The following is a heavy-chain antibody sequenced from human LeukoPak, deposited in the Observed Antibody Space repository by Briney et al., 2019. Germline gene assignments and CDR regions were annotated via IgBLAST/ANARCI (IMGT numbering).Heavy chain of an antibody. V-gene: IGHV1-46*01. J-gene: IGHJ4*02. D-gene: IGHD6-19*01. CDR1: GYTFTSYY. CDR2: INPSGGST. CDR3: ARGGWGSSGWYYFDY. Sequence: ASVKVSCKASGYTFTSYYMHWVRQAPGQGLEWMGIINPSGGSTSYAQKFQGRVTMTRDTSISTAYMELSRLRSDDTAAYYCARGGWGSSGWYYFDYWGQGTLVTVSS.